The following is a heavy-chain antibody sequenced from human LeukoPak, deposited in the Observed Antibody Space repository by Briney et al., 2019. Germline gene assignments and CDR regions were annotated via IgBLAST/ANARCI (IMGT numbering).Heavy chain of an antibody. J-gene: IGHJ5*02. V-gene: IGHV4-61*02. D-gene: IGHD3-9*01. Sequence: PSETLSLTCTVSGGSISSGSYDWSWLRQPAGKGLEWIGRIYTSGSTNYNASLKSRVTISVDTSKNQFSLKLSSVTAADTAVYYCARLRYFDPYNGFDPWGQGTLVTVSS. CDR2: IYTSGST. CDR3: ARLRYFDPYNGFDP. CDR1: GGSISSGSYD.